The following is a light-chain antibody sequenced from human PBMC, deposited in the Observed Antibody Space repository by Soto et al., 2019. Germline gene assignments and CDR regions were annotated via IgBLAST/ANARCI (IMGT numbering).Light chain of an antibody. CDR1: ETVGNY. V-gene: IGKV3-20*01. J-gene: IGKJ4*02. CDR3: QPYGRSLLT. Sequence: EIVLTQSPGTLSLSPGERATLSCSASETVGNYLAWYQQKPGQAPRLVIFDASNRSCGIPDRFSGRGSGTDFTLTISRLEVEDFAVYYCQPYGRSLLTFGGGTKVEIK. CDR2: DAS.